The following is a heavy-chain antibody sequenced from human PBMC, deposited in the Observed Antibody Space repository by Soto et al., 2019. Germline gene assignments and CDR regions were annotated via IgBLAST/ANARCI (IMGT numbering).Heavy chain of an antibody. D-gene: IGHD3-22*01. CDR2: IIPIFGTA. CDR3: ARPYYYDSSGYYAAPGY. V-gene: IGHV1-69*13. Sequence: GASVKVSCKASGGTFSSYAIIWVRQAPGQGLEWMGGIIPIFGTANYAQKFQGRVTITADESTSTAYMELSSLRSEDTAVYYCARPYYYDSSGYYAAPGYWGQGTLVTVSS. CDR1: GGTFSSYA. J-gene: IGHJ4*02.